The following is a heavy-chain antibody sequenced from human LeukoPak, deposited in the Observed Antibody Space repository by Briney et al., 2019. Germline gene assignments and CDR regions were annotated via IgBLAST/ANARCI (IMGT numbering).Heavy chain of an antibody. CDR1: GDTFTSYG. V-gene: IGHV1-18*01. J-gene: IGHJ4*02. CDR3: ARDQDVVVVAATPGDY. D-gene: IGHD2-15*01. Sequence: ASVKVSCKASGDTFTSYGISWVRQAPGQGLEWMGWISAYNGNTNYAQKLQGRVTMTTDTSTSTAYMELRSLRSDDTAVYYCARDQDVVVVAATPGDYWGQGTLVTVSS. CDR2: ISAYNGNT.